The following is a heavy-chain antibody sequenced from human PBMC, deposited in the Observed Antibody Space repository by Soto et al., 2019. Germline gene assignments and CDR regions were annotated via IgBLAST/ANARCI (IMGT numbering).Heavy chain of an antibody. D-gene: IGHD6-19*01. CDR1: GFTFRSYG. CDR3: AREGRWGIAVAGALDY. J-gene: IGHJ4*02. V-gene: IGHV3-33*01. Sequence: GGSLRLSCAASGFTFRSYGMHWVRQAPGKGLEWVTVIRNDGSKKFYGDSVKGRFSISRDNSKNTMYLQMDSLRGEDTAVYYCAREGRWGIAVAGALDYWGRGTLVTVSS. CDR2: IRNDGSKK.